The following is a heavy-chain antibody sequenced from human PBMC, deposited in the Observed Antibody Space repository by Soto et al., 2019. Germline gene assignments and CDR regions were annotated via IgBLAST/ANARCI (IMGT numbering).Heavy chain of an antibody. V-gene: IGHV1-18*01. Sequence: ASVKVSCKASGYTFTSYGISWVRQAPGQGLEWMGWISAYNGNTNYAQKLQGRVTMTTDTSTSTAYMELRSLRSDDTAVYYCASGLHLGELSLNYYYYYMDVWGKGTTVTVSS. CDR2: ISAYNGNT. D-gene: IGHD3-16*02. CDR1: GYTFTSYG. J-gene: IGHJ6*03. CDR3: ASGLHLGELSLNYYYYYMDV.